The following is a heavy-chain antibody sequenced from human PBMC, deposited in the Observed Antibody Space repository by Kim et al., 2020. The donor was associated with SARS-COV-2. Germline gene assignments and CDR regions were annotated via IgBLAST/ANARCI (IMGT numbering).Heavy chain of an antibody. V-gene: IGHV3-33*01. CDR2: IWYDGSNK. D-gene: IGHD5-12*01. CDR3: SRQIIVATLNYYYGMDV. CDR1: GFTFSSYG. Sequence: GGSLRLSCAASGFTFSSYGMHRVRQAPGKGLEWVAVIWYDGSNKYYADSVKGRFTISRDNSKNTLYLQMNSLRAEDTAVYYCSRQIIVATLNYYYGMDVWGQGTTVTVSS. J-gene: IGHJ6*02.